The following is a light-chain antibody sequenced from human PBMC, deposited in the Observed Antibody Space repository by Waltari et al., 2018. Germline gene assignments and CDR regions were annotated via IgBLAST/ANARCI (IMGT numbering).Light chain of an antibody. Sequence: SYVLTQPPSVSVAPGKTARITCGGNNIGSKRVHWYQQKPGQAPVLVIYDDSDRPSGIPARFSGSNSGNTATLTISRVEAGDEADYYCQVWDSSSDPWVFGGGTKLTVL. CDR2: DDS. CDR1: NIGSKR. J-gene: IGLJ3*02. V-gene: IGLV3-21*04. CDR3: QVWDSSSDPWV.